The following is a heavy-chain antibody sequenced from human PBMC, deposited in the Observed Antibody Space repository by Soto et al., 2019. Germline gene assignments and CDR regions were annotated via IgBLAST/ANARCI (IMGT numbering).Heavy chain of an antibody. V-gene: IGHV4-59*08. J-gene: IGHJ4*02. Sequence: SETLSLTCTVSGGSISSYYWSWIRQPPGKGLEWIGYIYYSGSTNYNPSLKSRVTISADTSKNQFSLKLTSVTAADTAVYYGAKHVSGSYYPFDSWGQGTLVTVSS. CDR2: IYYSGST. CDR1: GGSISSYY. D-gene: IGHD3-10*01. CDR3: AKHVSGSYYPFDS.